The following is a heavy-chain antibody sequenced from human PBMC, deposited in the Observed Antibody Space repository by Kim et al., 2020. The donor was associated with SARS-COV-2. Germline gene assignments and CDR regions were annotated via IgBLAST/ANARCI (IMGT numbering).Heavy chain of an antibody. CDR1: GGSLSTYY. J-gene: IGHJ4*02. D-gene: IGHD6-13*01. Sequence: SETLSLTCTVSGGSLSTYYWGWIRQAPGKGLEWIGYIYSSGSTNYNPSLKSRLTMSVDTSKNQFFLRLNSVTAADSAIYYCARDSGLEAGVAFDFWGQG. V-gene: IGHV4-59*12. CDR3: ARDSGLEAGVAFDF. CDR2: IYSSGST.